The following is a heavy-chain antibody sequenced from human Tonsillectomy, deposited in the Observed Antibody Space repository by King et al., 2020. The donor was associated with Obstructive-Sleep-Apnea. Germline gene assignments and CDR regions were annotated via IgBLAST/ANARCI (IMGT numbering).Heavy chain of an antibody. V-gene: IGHV3-9*01. J-gene: IGHJ4*02. CDR2: ISWNSGSI. D-gene: IGHD6-13*01. CDR3: ARIAAAGLFDY. CDR1: GFTFDDYA. Sequence: DVQLVESGGGLVQPGRSLRLSCAASGFTFDDYAMHWVRQAPGKGLGWVSGISWNSGSIGYADSVKGRFTISRDNAKNSLYLQMNSLRAEDTALYYCARIAAAGLFDYWGQGTLVTVSS.